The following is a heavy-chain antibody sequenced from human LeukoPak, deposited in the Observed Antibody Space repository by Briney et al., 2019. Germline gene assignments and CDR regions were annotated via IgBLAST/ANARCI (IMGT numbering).Heavy chain of an antibody. CDR1: GGTFSSYA. CDR2: IIPIFGTA. J-gene: IGHJ6*03. Sequence: SVKVSCKASGGTFSSYAISWVRQAPGQGLEWMGGIIPIFGTANYAQKFQGRVTITADESTSTAYMELSSLRSEDTAVYYCARSSGAATYGSGSSPLYYYYYMDVWGKGTTVTVSS. D-gene: IGHD3-10*01. V-gene: IGHV1-69*13. CDR3: ARSSGAATYGSGSSPLYYYYYMDV.